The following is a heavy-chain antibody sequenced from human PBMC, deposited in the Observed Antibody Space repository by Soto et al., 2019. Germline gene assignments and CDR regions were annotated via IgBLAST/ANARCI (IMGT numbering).Heavy chain of an antibody. Sequence: ASVKVSCKVSGYTLTELSMHWVRQAPGKGLEWMGGFDPEDGETIYAQKFQGRVTMTEDTSTDRAYMEVSSLSSEYKAVHYFATDKGIAAASTGHCDYWGQGTLGAVSS. CDR2: FDPEDGET. V-gene: IGHV1-24*01. D-gene: IGHD6-13*01. CDR1: GYTLTELS. CDR3: ATDKGIAAASTGHCDY. J-gene: IGHJ4*02.